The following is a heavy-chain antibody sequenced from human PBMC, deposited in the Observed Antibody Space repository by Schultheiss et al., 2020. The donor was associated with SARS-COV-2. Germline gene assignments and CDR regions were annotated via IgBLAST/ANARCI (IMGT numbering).Heavy chain of an antibody. Sequence: SETLSLTCAVYGGSFSGYYWSWIRQHPGKGLEWIGSIYYSGSTNYNPSLKSRVTMSVDTSKNQFSLKLSSVTAADTAVYYCARHAPSYYYGSGSRYYYGMDVWGQGTTVTVSS. CDR3: ARHAPSYYYGSGSRYYYGMDV. CDR2: IYYSGST. V-gene: IGHV4-34*01. J-gene: IGHJ6*02. D-gene: IGHD3-10*01. CDR1: GGSFSGYY.